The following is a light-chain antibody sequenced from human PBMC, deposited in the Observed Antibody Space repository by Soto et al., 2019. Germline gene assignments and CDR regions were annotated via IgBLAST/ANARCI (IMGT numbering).Light chain of an antibody. V-gene: IGKV3-15*01. CDR1: ESVSSN. CDR2: GAS. J-gene: IGKJ1*01. Sequence: EIVMTQSPATQSVSPGERATLSCRASESVSSNLAWYQQKPGQAPRLLIYGASIRATGIPARFGGSGSGTEFTLTISSLQSEDFAVYYCQQYDNWWTFGQGTKVEIK. CDR3: QQYDNWWT.